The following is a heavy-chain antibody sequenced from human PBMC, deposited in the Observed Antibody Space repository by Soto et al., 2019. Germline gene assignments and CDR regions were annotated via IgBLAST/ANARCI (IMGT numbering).Heavy chain of an antibody. D-gene: IGHD3-22*01. CDR3: VRAKIVVVYGMDV. CDR1: GFTFSSYW. Sequence: EVQLVESGGGLVQPGGSLRLSCAASGFTFSSYWMHWVRQVPGKGLVWVSRINSDGITTSYADSVKGRFTISRDNAKNTLDLQMNSLRAEDTAVYYCVRAKIVVVYGMDVWGQGTTVTVSS. J-gene: IGHJ6*02. CDR2: INSDGITT. V-gene: IGHV3-74*01.